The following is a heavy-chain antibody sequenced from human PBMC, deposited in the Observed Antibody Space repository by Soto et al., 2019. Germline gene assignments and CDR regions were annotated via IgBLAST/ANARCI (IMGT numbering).Heavy chain of an antibody. CDR2: ISSNSAYT. CDR3: ARDGCTTTCCYRPYYFDY. D-gene: IGHD2-8*01. CDR1: GFTFSDSY. Sequence: PGGSLRLSCAASGFTFSDSYMSWIRQAPGKGLEWVSYISSNSAYTYYADSVKGRFTISRDNAKNSLCLQMNSLRDEDTAVYYCARDGCTTTCCYRPYYFDYWGQGTRVTVSS. V-gene: IGHV3-11*06. J-gene: IGHJ4*02.